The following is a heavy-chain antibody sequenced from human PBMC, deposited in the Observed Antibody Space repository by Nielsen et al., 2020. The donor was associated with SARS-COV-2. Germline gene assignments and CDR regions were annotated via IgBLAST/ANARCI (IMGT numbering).Heavy chain of an antibody. J-gene: IGHJ5*02. CDR3: AKDLYYYDSSGYPRPSRIGS. CDR1: GFTFSDYY. D-gene: IGHD3-22*01. V-gene: IGHV3-11*05. Sequence: GESLKISCAASGFTFSDYYMSWIRQAPGKGLEWVSYISSSSSYTNYADSVKGRFTISRDNSKNTLYLQMNSLRAEDTAVYYCAKDLYYYDSSGYPRPSRIGSWGQGTLVTVSS. CDR2: ISSSSSYT.